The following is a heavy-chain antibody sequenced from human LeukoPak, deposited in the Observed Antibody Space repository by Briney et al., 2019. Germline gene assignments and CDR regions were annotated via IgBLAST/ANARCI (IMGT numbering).Heavy chain of an antibody. Sequence: ASAKVSCKASGYTFTSYGISWVRQAPGQGLEWMGWISAYNGNTNYAQELQGRVTMTTDTSTSTAYMELRSLRSDDTAVYYCARAPSSGWYQYYFDYWGQGTLVTVSS. V-gene: IGHV1-18*01. CDR1: GYTFTSYG. CDR3: ARAPSSGWYQYYFDY. D-gene: IGHD6-19*01. J-gene: IGHJ4*02. CDR2: ISAYNGNT.